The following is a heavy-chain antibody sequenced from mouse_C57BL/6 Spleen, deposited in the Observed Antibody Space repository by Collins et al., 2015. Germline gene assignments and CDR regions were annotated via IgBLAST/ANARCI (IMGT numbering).Heavy chain of an antibody. Sequence: EVQLQQSGPVLVKPGALVKMSCKASGYTFTDCYMNWVKQSHGKSLEWIGFINPYNGGTKYNQNFKDKATLTVDKSSNTAYMELNTLTSEDSAVYYCAIGSWDVGYWGQGTTLTVSS. J-gene: IGHJ2*01. CDR3: AIGSWDVGY. V-gene: IGHV1-19*01. CDR1: GYTFTDCY. D-gene: IGHD4-1*01. CDR2: INPYNGGT.